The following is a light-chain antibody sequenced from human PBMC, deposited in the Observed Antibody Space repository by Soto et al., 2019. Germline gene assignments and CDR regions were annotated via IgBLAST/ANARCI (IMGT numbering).Light chain of an antibody. CDR3: QQRSNWPPS. J-gene: IGKJ2*01. Sequence: EIVLTQSPATLSLSPGERATLSCRASQSVSSYLAWYQQKPGQAPRHLIYDASNRATGIPARFSGSGSGTDFTLTIRSLEPEDFAVYYCQQRSNWPPSFGQGTKLEIK. V-gene: IGKV3-11*01. CDR2: DAS. CDR1: QSVSSY.